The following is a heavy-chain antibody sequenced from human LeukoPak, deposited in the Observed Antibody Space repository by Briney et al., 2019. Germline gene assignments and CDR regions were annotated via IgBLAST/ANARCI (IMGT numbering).Heavy chain of an antibody. Sequence: SETLSLTCAVYGGSFSGYYWSWIRQPPGKGLDWIGEINHSGSTNYNTSIKSRVTISVDTSKNQFSLKLSSVTAADTAVYYCARGKGTCSSTSCYGGDYWGQGPLVTVSS. D-gene: IGHD2-2*01. V-gene: IGHV4-34*01. CDR2: INHSGST. CDR3: ARGKGTCSSTSCYGGDY. CDR1: GGSFSGYY. J-gene: IGHJ4*02.